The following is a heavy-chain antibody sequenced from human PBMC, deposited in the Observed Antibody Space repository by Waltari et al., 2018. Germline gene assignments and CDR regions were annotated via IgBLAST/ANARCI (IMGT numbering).Heavy chain of an antibody. CDR3: AKYDSSGYYYRGGVDY. V-gene: IGHV4-38-2*01. D-gene: IGHD3-22*01. CDR2: IYHSGST. Sequence: QVQLQESGPGLVKPSETLSLTCAVSGYSISSGYYWGWIRQPPGKGLVWIGSIYHSGSTSYTPSLKSRVTISVDTSKNQFSLKLSSVTAADTAVYYCAKYDSSGYYYRGGVDYWGQGTLVTVSS. CDR1: GYSISSGYY. J-gene: IGHJ4*02.